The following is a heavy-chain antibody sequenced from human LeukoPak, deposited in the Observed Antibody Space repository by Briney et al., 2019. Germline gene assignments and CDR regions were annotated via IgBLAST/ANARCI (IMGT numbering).Heavy chain of an antibody. Sequence: ERSLRLSCAASGFTFSSYAMHWVRQAPGKGLEWVAVISYDGSNIYYADSVKGRFTISRDNSKNTLYLQMNSLRAEDTAVYYCARDGWSGYYYYGMDVWGQGTTVTVSS. J-gene: IGHJ6*02. CDR2: ISYDGSNI. D-gene: IGHD3-3*01. CDR1: GFTFSSYA. CDR3: ARDGWSGYYYYGMDV. V-gene: IGHV3-30*04.